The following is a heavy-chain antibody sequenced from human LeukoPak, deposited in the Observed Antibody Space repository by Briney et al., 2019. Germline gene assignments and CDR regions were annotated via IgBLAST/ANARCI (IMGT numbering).Heavy chain of an antibody. CDR2: IVVGSGNT. J-gene: IGHJ4*02. D-gene: IGHD2-8*01. V-gene: IGHV1-58*01. CDR1: GFTFTSSA. Sequence: SVKVSCKASGFTFTSSAVQWVRQARGQRLEWIGWIVVGSGNTNYAQKFQERVTITRDMSTSTAYMELSSLRSEDTAVYYCARVEGYCTNGVCYGYYFDYWGQGTLVTVSS. CDR3: ARVEGYCTNGVCYGYYFDY.